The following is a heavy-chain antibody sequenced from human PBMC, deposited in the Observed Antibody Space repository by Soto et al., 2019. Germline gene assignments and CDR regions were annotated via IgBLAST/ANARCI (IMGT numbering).Heavy chain of an antibody. J-gene: IGHJ4*02. CDR2: IYHSGST. CDR1: GGSISSGGYS. V-gene: IGHV4-30-2*01. Sequence: SETLSLTCAVSGGSISSGGYSWSWIRQPPGKGLEWIGYIYHSGSTYYNPSLKSRVTISVDRSNNQFSLKLTSVTAADTAVYYCAFSTMPRTRDLVYWAQGTLVTVSS. D-gene: IGHD2-2*01. CDR3: AFSTMPRTRDLVY.